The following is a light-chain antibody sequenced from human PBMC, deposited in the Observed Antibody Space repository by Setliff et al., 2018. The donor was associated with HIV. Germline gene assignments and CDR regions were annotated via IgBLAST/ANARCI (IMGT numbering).Light chain of an antibody. CDR1: SSDVGGYKY. V-gene: IGLV2-11*01. CDR2: DVI. Sequence: ALTQPASVSGSPGQSITISCTGTSSDVGGYKYVYWYQQHPGKAPKLMIYDVIKRPSGVPDRFSGSKSGNTASLTISGLQAEDEADYYCCSYAGSHTFVFGTGTKVTVL. J-gene: IGLJ1*01. CDR3: CSYAGSHTFV.